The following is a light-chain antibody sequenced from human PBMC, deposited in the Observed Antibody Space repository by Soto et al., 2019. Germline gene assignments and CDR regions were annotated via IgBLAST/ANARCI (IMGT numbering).Light chain of an antibody. CDR3: CSYEGRDSFAV. V-gene: IGLV2-23*01. CDR1: SSDVGRYNL. CDR2: EDS. J-gene: IGLJ2*01. Sequence: QSALTQPASVSGSPGQSITISCTGTSSDVGRYNLVSWYQHHPGTAPKLLIYEDSQRPSGVASRFSGSKSGNTASLTISGRQAEDEDDYYCCSYEGRDSFAVFGGGTKLTVL.